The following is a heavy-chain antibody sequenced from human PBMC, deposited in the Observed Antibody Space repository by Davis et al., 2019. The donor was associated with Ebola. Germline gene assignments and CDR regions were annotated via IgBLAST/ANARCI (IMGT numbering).Heavy chain of an antibody. V-gene: IGHV1-18*01. CDR2: ISAYNGNT. J-gene: IGHJ5*02. Sequence: ASVKVSCKASGYTFTSYGISWVRQAPGHGLEWMGWISAYNGNTNYAQKLQGRVTITADESTSTAYMELSSLRSEDTAVYYCARDLVVVPAATRGHWFDPWGQGTLVTVSS. CDR1: GYTFTSYG. D-gene: IGHD2-2*01. CDR3: ARDLVVVPAATRGHWFDP.